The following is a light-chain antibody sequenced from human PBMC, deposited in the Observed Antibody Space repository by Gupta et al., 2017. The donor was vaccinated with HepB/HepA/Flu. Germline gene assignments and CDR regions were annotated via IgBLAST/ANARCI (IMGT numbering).Light chain of an antibody. J-gene: IGKJ1*01. Sequence: DIQMTQSSSTLSASVGDRVTITCRASQSINNWLAWYQQKPGKAPKLLIYKASSLEGGVPSRFSGSGSGTEFTLAISSLQPDDFATYYCQQYHTFPRTFGQGTKVEI. CDR2: KAS. V-gene: IGKV1-5*03. CDR3: QQYHTFPRT. CDR1: QSINNW.